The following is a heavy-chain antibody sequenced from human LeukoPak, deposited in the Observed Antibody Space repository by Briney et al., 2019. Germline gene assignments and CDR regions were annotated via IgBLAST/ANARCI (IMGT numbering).Heavy chain of an antibody. CDR1: GGSISSDY. D-gene: IGHD1-26*01. J-gene: IGHJ4*02. CDR2: IYYSGST. V-gene: IGHV4-59*01. CDR3: ARDQSGSYIFDY. Sequence: SETLSLTCTVSGGSISSDYWSWIRQPPGKGLEWIGYIYYSGSTNYNPSLKSRVTISVDTSKNQFSLKLSSVTAADTAVYYCARDQSGSYIFDYWGQGTLVTVSS.